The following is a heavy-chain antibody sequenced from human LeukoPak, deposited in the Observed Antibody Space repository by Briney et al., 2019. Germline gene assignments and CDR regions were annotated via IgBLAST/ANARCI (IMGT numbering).Heavy chain of an antibody. Sequence: PSETLSLTCAVYDGSFSAYSWSWIRQPPGKGLEWIGEINHSGSTNYNASLKSRLTISVDTSKNQFTLKLSSVTAADTAVYYCARVGPYKITMVRGIMGYFDSWGQGNLVTVSS. CDR2: INHSGST. V-gene: IGHV4-34*01. J-gene: IGHJ4*02. CDR1: DGSFSAYS. CDR3: ARVGPYKITMVRGIMGYFDS. D-gene: IGHD3-10*01.